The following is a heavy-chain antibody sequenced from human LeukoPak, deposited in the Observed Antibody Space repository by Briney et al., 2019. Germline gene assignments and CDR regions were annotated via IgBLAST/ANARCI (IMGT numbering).Heavy chain of an antibody. J-gene: IGHJ4*02. CDR3: AKNTRVRGVLPFDY. CDR1: GFTFSSYG. D-gene: IGHD3-10*01. Sequence: PGGSLRLSCAASGFTFSSYGMHWVRQAPGKGLEWVAVIWYDGSNKYYADSVKGRFTISRDNSKNTLDLQMNSLRVEDTAVYYCAKNTRVRGVLPFDYWGQGSLVTVSS. CDR2: IWYDGSNK. V-gene: IGHV3-33*06.